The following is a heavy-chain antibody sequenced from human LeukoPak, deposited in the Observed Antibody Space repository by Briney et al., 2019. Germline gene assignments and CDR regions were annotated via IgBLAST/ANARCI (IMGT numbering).Heavy chain of an antibody. CDR1: GFTFSSYW. J-gene: IGHJ4*02. Sequence: GGSLRLSCAASGFTFSSYWMHWVRQAPGKGLVWVSRINSDGSSTSYADCVKGRFTISRDNAKNTLYLQMNSLRAEDTAVYYCARGTYYYDSSGYYLDYWGQGTLVTVSS. CDR3: ARGTYYYDSSGYYLDY. D-gene: IGHD3-22*01. CDR2: INSDGSST. V-gene: IGHV3-74*01.